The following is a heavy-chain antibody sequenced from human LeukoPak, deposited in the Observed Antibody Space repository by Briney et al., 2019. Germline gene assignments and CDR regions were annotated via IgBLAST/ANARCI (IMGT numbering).Heavy chain of an antibody. CDR1: GFTFSSYD. CDR2: VGTAGDT. CDR3: ARDTLVYGDSPDAFDI. Sequence: PGGSLRLSCAACGFTFSSYDMHWVRQATGKGLEWVSAVGTAGDTYYPGSVKGQFTISRENAKNSLYLQMNSLRAGDTAVYYCARDTLVYGDSPDAFDIWGQGTMVTVSS. J-gene: IGHJ3*02. V-gene: IGHV3-13*03. D-gene: IGHD4-17*01.